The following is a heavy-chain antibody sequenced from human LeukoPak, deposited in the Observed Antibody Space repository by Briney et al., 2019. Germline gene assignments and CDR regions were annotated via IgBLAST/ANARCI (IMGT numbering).Heavy chain of an antibody. CDR3: ARTGEISYWYFDL. J-gene: IGHJ2*01. V-gene: IGHV1-2*02. CDR2: INPNSGGT. CDR1: GYTFTDYY. D-gene: IGHD7-27*01. Sequence: ASVKVSCKASGYTFTDYYMHWVRQAPGQGLEWMGWINPNSGGTNYAQKFQGRVTMTRDTSISTAYMELSRLRSDDTAVYYCARTGEISYWYFDLWGRGTLVTVSS.